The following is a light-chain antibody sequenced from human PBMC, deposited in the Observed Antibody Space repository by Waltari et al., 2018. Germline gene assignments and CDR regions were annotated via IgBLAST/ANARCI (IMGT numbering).Light chain of an antibody. CDR1: EGISPY. Sequence: IQLTQSPSSLSASVGDKVTITCRASEGISPYLDWYQQPPGKAPKLLIYGASTLQSGVPSRFSGSGSGTDFTLTISSLQPGDFATYYCQQLDKYPLTFGGGTKVEIK. J-gene: IGKJ4*01. V-gene: IGKV1-9*01. CDR3: QQLDKYPLT. CDR2: GAS.